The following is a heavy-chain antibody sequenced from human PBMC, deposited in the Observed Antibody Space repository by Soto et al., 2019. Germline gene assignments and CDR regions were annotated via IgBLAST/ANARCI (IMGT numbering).Heavy chain of an antibody. CDR2: ISSSSSYI. CDR3: ARDLSWYGFDI. D-gene: IGHD6-13*01. CDR1: GFTFSSYS. J-gene: IGHJ3*02. Sequence: GGSLRLPCAASGFTFSSYSMNWVRQAPGKGLEWVSSISSSSSYIYYADSVKGRFTISRDNAKNSLYLQMNSLRAEDTAVYYCARDLSWYGFDIWGQGTMVTVSS. V-gene: IGHV3-21*01.